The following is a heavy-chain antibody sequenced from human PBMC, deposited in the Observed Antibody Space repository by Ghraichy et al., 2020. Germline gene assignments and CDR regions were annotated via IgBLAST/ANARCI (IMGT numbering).Heavy chain of an antibody. Sequence: ESLNISCTVSGGSISSSSYYWGWIRQPPGKGLEWIGSIYYSGSTYYNPSLKSRVTISVDTSKNQFSLKLSSVTAADTAVYYCARLIRDFDPWGQGTLVTVSS. J-gene: IGHJ5*02. CDR3: ARLIRDFDP. V-gene: IGHV4-39*01. CDR1: GGSISSSSYY. D-gene: IGHD3-3*02. CDR2: IYYSGST.